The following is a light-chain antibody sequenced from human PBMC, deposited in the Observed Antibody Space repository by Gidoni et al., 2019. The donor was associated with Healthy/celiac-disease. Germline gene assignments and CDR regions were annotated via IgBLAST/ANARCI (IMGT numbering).Light chain of an antibody. V-gene: IGLV3-1*01. Sequence: SYELTQPTSVSVSPGQTASITCSGDKLGDQSSCWYQQKTGQSPVLVIYQDSKRPSGIPERFSGSNSGNTATLTISGTQAMDEADYYCQAWDSSTVYVFGTGTKVTVL. CDR2: QDS. CDR1: KLGDQS. CDR3: QAWDSSTVYV. J-gene: IGLJ1*01.